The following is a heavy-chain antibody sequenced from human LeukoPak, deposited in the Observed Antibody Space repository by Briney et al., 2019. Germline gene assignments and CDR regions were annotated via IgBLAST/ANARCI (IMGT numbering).Heavy chain of an antibody. V-gene: IGHV3-66*01. CDR3: ARSRGLGYCSGGSCYPPLDFDY. CDR1: GFTVSSNY. D-gene: IGHD2-15*01. CDR2: IYSGGST. Sequence: GGSLRLSCAASGFTVSSNYMSWVRQAPGKGLEWVSVIYSGGSTYYADSVKGRFTISRDNSKNTLYLQMNSLRAEDTAVYYCARSRGLGYCSGGSCYPPLDFDYWGQGTLVTVSS. J-gene: IGHJ4*02.